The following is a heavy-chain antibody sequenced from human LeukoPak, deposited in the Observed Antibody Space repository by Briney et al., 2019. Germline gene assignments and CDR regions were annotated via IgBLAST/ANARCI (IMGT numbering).Heavy chain of an antibody. CDR2: TYYRSKWYN. CDR3: ARDHCSGGSCYWRLDY. Sequence: SQTLSLTCAISGDSVSSNSAAWNWIRQSPSRGLEWLGRTYYRSKWYNDYAVSVKSRITVNPDTSKNQFSLQLNSVTPEDTAVYYCARDHCSGGSCYWRLDYWGQGTLVTVSS. D-gene: IGHD2-15*01. J-gene: IGHJ4*02. V-gene: IGHV6-1*01. CDR1: GDSVSSNSAA.